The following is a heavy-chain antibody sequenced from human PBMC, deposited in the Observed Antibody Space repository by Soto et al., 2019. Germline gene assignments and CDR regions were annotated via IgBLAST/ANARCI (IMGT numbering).Heavy chain of an antibody. CDR2: IYHSGST. V-gene: IGHV4-30-2*01. J-gene: IGHJ4*02. CDR3: ARGLGYSYGYHYFDY. Sequence: SETLSLTCAVSGDSISSGGYSWSWIRQPPGKGLEWIGYIYHSGSTYYNPSLKSRVTISVDRSKNQFSLKLSSVTAADTAVYYCARGLGYSYGYHYFDYWGQGTLVTVSS. CDR1: GDSISSGGYS. D-gene: IGHD5-18*01.